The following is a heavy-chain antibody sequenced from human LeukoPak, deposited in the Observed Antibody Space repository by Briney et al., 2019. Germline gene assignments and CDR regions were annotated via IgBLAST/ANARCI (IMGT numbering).Heavy chain of an antibody. CDR2: INPNSGGT. J-gene: IGHJ6*03. Sequence: ASVKVSCKASGYTFTGYYMHWVRQAPGQGLEWMGWINPNSGGTNYAQKFQGRVTMTRDTSISTAYMELSRLRSDDTAVYYCARAVTYYYGSGSYDPNYYYYYYMDVWAKGPRSPSP. V-gene: IGHV1-2*02. CDR3: ARAVTYYYGSGSYDPNYYYYYYMDV. CDR1: GYTFTGYY. D-gene: IGHD3-10*01.